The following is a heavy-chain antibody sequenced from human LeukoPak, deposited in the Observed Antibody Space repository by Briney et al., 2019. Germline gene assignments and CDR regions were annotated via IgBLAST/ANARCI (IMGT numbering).Heavy chain of an antibody. CDR2: IYTSGST. CDR3: ARGAYNYGSGSYVFDY. J-gene: IGHJ4*02. V-gene: IGHV4-38-2*02. D-gene: IGHD3-10*01. Sequence: SETLSLTCTVSGYSISSGYYWGWIRQPPGKGLEWIGRIYTSGSTNYNPSLKSRVTMSVDTSKNQFSLKLSSVTAADTAVYYCARGAYNYGSGSYVFDYWGQGTLVTVSS. CDR1: GYSISSGYY.